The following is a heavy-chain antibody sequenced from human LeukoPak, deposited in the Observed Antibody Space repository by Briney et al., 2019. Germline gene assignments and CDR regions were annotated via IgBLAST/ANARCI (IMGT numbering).Heavy chain of an antibody. CDR1: GFIVNNNY. V-gene: IGHV3-53*01. J-gene: IGHJ4*02. Sequence: AGGSLRLSCAASGFIVNNNYMTWVRQAPGKGLEWVSVIYSSNITYYADSVKGRFTISRDSSKNTLYLQMNSLRAEDTAVYYCARGISVMIVAPGYWGQGTLVTVFS. CDR2: IYSSNIT. D-gene: IGHD3-22*01. CDR3: ARGISVMIVAPGY.